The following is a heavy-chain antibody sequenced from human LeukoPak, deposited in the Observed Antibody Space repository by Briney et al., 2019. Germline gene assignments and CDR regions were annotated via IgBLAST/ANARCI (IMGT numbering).Heavy chain of an antibody. Sequence: GGSLRLSCAASGFTFSDYYMSWIRQAPGKGLEWVSYISSSSSYTNYADSVKGRFTISRDNAKNSLYLQMNSLRAEDTAVYYCARPGGIAVAGLDFDYWGQGTLVTVSS. J-gene: IGHJ4*02. CDR2: ISSSSSYT. CDR3: ARPGGIAVAGLDFDY. CDR1: GFTFSDYY. V-gene: IGHV3-11*03. D-gene: IGHD6-19*01.